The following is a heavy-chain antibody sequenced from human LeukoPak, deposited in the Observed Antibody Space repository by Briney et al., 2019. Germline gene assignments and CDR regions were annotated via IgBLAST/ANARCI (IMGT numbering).Heavy chain of an antibody. D-gene: IGHD2-8*02. CDR2: IIPIFGTA. Sequence: GASVKVSCKASGGTFSSYAISWVRQAPGQGLEWMGRIIPIFGTANYAQKFQGRVTITTDESTSTAYMELSSLRSEDTAVYYCHLEVYYFDYWGQGTLVTVSS. J-gene: IGHJ4*02. V-gene: IGHV1-69*05. CDR1: GGTFSSYA. CDR3: HLEVYYFDY.